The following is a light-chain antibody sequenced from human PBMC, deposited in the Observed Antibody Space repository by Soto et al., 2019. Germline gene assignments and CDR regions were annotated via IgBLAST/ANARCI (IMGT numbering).Light chain of an antibody. V-gene: IGKV3-20*01. J-gene: IGKJ2*01. CDR3: QRYGSSPPFT. Sequence: EIALTQSPGTLSLSPGERATPSCRASQRVSSSYLAWYQQKPGQAHRLLIYDASTRATGIPDRFSGSGSGTDFTVTISRVESDDFAGYFCQRYGSSPPFTFGQGTKVEI. CDR1: QRVSSSY. CDR2: DAS.